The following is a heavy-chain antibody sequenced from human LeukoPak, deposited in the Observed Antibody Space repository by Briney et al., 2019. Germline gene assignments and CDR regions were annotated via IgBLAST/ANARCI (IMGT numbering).Heavy chain of an antibody. J-gene: IGHJ6*03. Sequence: GGSLRLSCAASGFTFSNAWMSWVRQAPGKGLEWVGRIKSKTDGGTTDYAAPVKGRFTISRDDSKNTLYLQMNSLKTEDTAVCYCTTDQGFGSYYYMDVWGKGTTVTVSS. CDR1: GFTFSNAW. CDR3: TTDQGFGSYYYMDV. V-gene: IGHV3-15*01. CDR2: IKSKTDGGTT. D-gene: IGHD3-10*01.